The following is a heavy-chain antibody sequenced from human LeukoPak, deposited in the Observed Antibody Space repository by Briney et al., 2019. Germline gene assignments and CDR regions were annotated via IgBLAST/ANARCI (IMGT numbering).Heavy chain of an antibody. D-gene: IGHD2/OR15-2a*01. J-gene: IGHJ4*02. CDR3: AKDFTWAFDY. V-gene: IGHV3-30*02. CDR1: GFTFRTYD. Sequence: GGSLRLSCAASGFTFRTYDMHWVRQAPGKGLEWLTVIQYDGTNQYYADSVKGRFTISRDNSKNTLYLQLNSLTAEDTAVYYCAKDFTWAFDYWGQGTLVTVSS. CDR2: IQYDGTNQ.